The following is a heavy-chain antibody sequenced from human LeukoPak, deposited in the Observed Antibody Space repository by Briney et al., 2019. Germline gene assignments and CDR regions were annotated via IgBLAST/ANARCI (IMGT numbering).Heavy chain of an antibody. CDR3: ARETGGIYYYGSGTLKEDYYYYYMDV. D-gene: IGHD3-10*01. CDR2: IYSGGST. Sequence: GGSLRLSCAASGFTVSSNYMSWVRQAPGKGLEWVSVIYSGGSTYYADSVKGRFTISRDNSKNTLYLQMNSLRAEDTAVYYCARETGGIYYYGSGTLKEDYYYYYMDVWGKGTTVTISS. V-gene: IGHV3-66*01. CDR1: GFTVSSNY. J-gene: IGHJ6*03.